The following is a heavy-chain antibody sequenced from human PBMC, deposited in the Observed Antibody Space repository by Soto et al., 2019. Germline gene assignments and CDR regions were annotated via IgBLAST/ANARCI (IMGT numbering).Heavy chain of an antibody. CDR3: AREAGYCSRTSCYRRAFDT. V-gene: IGHV3-74*03. Sequence: EVQLVESGGDLVQPGGSLRLSCAASGFTFSGHWMHWVRQVTGKGLEWVSRINTDGATSTYAYSVKGRFTISRDNAKNTLYLQMSALRAEDTALYYCAREAGYCSRTSCYRRAFDTWGQGTTVTVSS. J-gene: IGHJ3*02. D-gene: IGHD2-2*01. CDR1: GFTFSGHW. CDR2: INTDGATS.